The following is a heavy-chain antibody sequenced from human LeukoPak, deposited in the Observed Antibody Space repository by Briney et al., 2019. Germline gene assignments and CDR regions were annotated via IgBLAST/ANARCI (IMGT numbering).Heavy chain of an antibody. CDR3: ARGERYYDSSGYFDY. J-gene: IGHJ4*02. V-gene: IGHV4-61*08. CDR1: GGSISSGGYS. Sequence: PSETLSLTCAVSGGSISSGGYSWSWIRQPPGKGLEWIGYIYNRGSTNYNPSLKSRVTISVDTSNNQFSLRLSSVTAADTAAYYCARGERYYDSSGYFDYWGQGTLVTVSS. D-gene: IGHD3-22*01. CDR2: IYNRGST.